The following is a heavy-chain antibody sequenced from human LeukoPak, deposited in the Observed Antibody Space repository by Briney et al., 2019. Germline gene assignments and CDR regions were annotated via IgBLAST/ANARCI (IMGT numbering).Heavy chain of an antibody. V-gene: IGHV1-8*01. CDR3: ARKRITIFGVPKSWFDP. CDR2: MNPNSGNT. CDR1: GYTFTSYD. Sequence: ASVKVSCKASGYTFTSYDINWVRQATGQGLEWMGWMNPNSGNTGYAQKFQGRVTMTRSTSISTAYMELSSLRSEDTAVYYCARKRITIFGVPKSWFDPWGQGTLVTVSS. J-gene: IGHJ5*02. D-gene: IGHD3-3*01.